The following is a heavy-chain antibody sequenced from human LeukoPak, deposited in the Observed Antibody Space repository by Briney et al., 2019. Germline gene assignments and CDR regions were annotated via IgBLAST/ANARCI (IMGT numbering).Heavy chain of an antibody. CDR2: INPNSGGT. CDR3: ARAMDLGGSNAFDI. V-gene: IGHV1-2*02. J-gene: IGHJ3*02. Sequence: GASVKVSCTASGYTFTDYYIHWVRQAPGHRLEWMGWINPNSGGTNYAQRCKGRVTMTRDTSISTAYMELSRLRSDDTAVYYCARAMDLGGSNAFDIWGQETMVTVSS. D-gene: IGHD4-23*01. CDR1: GYTFTDYY.